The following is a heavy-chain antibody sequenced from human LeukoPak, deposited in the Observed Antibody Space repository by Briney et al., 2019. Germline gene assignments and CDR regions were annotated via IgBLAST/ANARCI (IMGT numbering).Heavy chain of an antibody. CDR1: GYTFTSYA. Sequence: ASVKVSCKASGYTFTSYAMNWVRQAPGQGLEWMGWINTNTGNPTYAQGFTGRFVFSLDTSVSTAYLQISSLKAEDTAVHYCARGGSLAVAPHQYYFDYWGQGTLVTVSS. V-gene: IGHV7-4-1*02. J-gene: IGHJ4*02. CDR2: INTNTGNP. D-gene: IGHD6-19*01. CDR3: ARGGSLAVAPHQYYFDY.